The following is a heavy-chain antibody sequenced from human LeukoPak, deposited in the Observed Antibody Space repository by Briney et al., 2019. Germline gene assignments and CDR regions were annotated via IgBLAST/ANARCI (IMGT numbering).Heavy chain of an antibody. J-gene: IGHJ6*04. Sequence: GGSLRLSCAASGFTFSSYEMNWVRQAPGKGLEWVSYISSSGSTIYYADSVKGRFTISRDNAKNSLYLQMSSLRAEDTAVYYCARARLLWFGELLWYYGMDVWGKGTTVTVSS. CDR2: ISSSGSTI. D-gene: IGHD3-10*01. CDR1: GFTFSSYE. CDR3: ARARLLWFGELLWYYGMDV. V-gene: IGHV3-48*03.